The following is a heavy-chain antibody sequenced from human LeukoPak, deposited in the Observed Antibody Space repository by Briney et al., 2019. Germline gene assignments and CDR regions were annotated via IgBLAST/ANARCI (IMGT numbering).Heavy chain of an antibody. V-gene: IGHV3-23*01. J-gene: IGHJ3*02. Sequence: GGSLRLSCAASGFTFSTYAMSWVRQAPGKGLEWVSGISGSAYYTYYADSVKGRFTISRDNSKNTLYLQMNSLRAEDTAVYYCAKDLVDDYGDYGAFDIWGQGTMVTVSS. CDR1: GFTFSTYA. D-gene: IGHD4-17*01. CDR3: AKDLVDDYGDYGAFDI. CDR2: ISGSAYYT.